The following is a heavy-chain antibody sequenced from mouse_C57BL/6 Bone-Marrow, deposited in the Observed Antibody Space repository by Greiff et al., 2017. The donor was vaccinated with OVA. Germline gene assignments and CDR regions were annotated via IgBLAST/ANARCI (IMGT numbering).Heavy chain of an antibody. V-gene: IGHV1-31*01. D-gene: IGHD3-3*01. CDR1: GYSFTGYY. Sequence: VQLKESGPELVKPGASVKISCKASGYSFTGYYMHWVKQSHGNILDWIGNIYPYNGVSSYNQKFKGKATLTVDKSSSTAYMELSSLTSVYSAVYYCAKGTGFDYWGQGTTLTVSS. CDR3: AKGTGFDY. J-gene: IGHJ2*01. CDR2: IYPYNGVS.